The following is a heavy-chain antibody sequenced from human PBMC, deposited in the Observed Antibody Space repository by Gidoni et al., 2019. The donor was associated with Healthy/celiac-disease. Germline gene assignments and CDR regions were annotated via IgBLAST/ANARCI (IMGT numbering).Heavy chain of an antibody. Sequence: QVQLQESGPGLVKPSGTLSLTCAVSGGSISSSTWWSWVRQPPGKGLEWIGEIYHSGSTNYNPSLKSRVTISVDKSKNQFSLKLSSVTAADTAVYYCARDRHSSVRFGRYYYGMDVWGQGTTVTVSS. D-gene: IGHD6-25*01. CDR1: GGSISSSTW. CDR2: IYHSGST. J-gene: IGHJ6*02. V-gene: IGHV4-4*02. CDR3: ARDRHSSVRFGRYYYGMDV.